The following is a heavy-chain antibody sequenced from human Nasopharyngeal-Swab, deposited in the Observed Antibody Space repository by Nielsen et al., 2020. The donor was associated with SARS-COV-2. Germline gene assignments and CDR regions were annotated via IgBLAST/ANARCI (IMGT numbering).Heavy chain of an antibody. Sequence: WVRQAPGQGLEWMGWISAYNGNTNYAQKLQGRVIMTTDTSTSTAYMELRSLRSDDTAVYYCARAMTMVVTIPAYWGQGTLVTVSS. CDR2: ISAYNGNT. D-gene: IGHD4/OR15-4a*01. J-gene: IGHJ4*02. CDR3: ARAMTMVVTIPAY. V-gene: IGHV1-18*01.